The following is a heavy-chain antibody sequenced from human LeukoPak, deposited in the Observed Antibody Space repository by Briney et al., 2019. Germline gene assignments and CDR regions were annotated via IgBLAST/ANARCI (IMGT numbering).Heavy chain of an antibody. D-gene: IGHD3-22*01. CDR2: ISYDGSNK. CDR3: ARGDEFDSSGYFSNL. CDR1: GFTFSSYG. J-gene: IGHJ5*02. V-gene: IGHV3-30*03. Sequence: PGGSLRLSCAASGFTFSSYGMHWVRQAPGKGLEWVAVISYDGSNKYYADSVKGRFTISRDNSKNTLYLQMNSLRAEDTAVYYCARGDEFDSSGYFSNLWGQGTLVTVSS.